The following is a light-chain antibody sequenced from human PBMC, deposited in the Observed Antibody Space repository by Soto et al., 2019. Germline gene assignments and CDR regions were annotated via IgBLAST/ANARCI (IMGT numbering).Light chain of an antibody. J-gene: IGKJ4*01. CDR2: AAS. CDR1: QGISNY. V-gene: IGKV1-9*01. CDR3: QQLNNYPRALT. Sequence: DLQLTQSPSFLSASVGDRVTITCRASQGISNYLAWYQQKPGKAPKVLIYAASTLQSGVSSRFSGSGSGTEFTLTISSLQPEDFATYYCQQLNNYPRALTFGGGTKVEIK.